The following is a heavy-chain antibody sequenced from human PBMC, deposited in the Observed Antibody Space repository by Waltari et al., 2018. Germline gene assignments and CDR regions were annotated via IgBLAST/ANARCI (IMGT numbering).Heavy chain of an antibody. Sequence: EVQLVQSGAEVRKPGESLKISCKGSGYSFTNYWIGWVRLMPGKGLEWMGIIYPGDSDTRYSPSFQGKVSISVDKSISTAYLQWSSLKASDTAMYYCARNGGYCSTTSCYSWFDPWGQGTLVTVSS. CDR3: ARNGGYCSTTSCYSWFDP. J-gene: IGHJ5*02. D-gene: IGHD2-2*02. CDR1: GYSFTNYW. CDR2: IYPGDSDT. V-gene: IGHV5-51*01.